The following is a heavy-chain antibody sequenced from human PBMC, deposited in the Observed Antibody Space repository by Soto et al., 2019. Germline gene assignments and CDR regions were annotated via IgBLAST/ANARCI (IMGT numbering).Heavy chain of an antibody. CDR2: IYYSGST. J-gene: IGHJ3*02. CDR1: GGSY. Sequence: LSLTCTVSGGSYCGWIRQPPGKGLEWIGSIYYSGSTYYNPSLKSRVTISVDTSKNQVSLNVSSVTAADTAVYYCASQQYYYDSSGYSASDAFDIWGQGTMVTVSS. D-gene: IGHD3-22*01. V-gene: IGHV4-39*01. CDR3: ASQQYYYDSSGYSASDAFDI.